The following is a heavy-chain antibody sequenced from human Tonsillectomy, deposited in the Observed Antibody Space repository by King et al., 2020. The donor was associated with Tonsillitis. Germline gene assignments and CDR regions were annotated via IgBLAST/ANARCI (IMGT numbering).Heavy chain of an antibody. V-gene: IGHV5-51*03. Sequence: VQLVESGAEVKKPGESLKISCKGSGYSFTSYWIGWVRQMPGKGLEWMGIIYPGDSDTRYSPSFQGQVTISADKSISTAYLQWSSLKASDTAMYYCASHFYDYGDYAQGSDAFDIWGQGTMVTVSS. CDR1: GYSFTSYW. CDR2: IYPGDSDT. CDR3: ASHFYDYGDYAQGSDAFDI. J-gene: IGHJ3*02. D-gene: IGHD4-17*01.